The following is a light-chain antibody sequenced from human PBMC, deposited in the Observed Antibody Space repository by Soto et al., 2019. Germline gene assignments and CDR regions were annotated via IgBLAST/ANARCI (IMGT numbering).Light chain of an antibody. Sequence: VLTQSPGTLSLSRGERSTLSCRASERIYSAYLGWYQQKPGQAPRLLIYDTSIRATGVPARFSGSRSGAEFTLTISSLQSEDFAVYYCQHYVTWPLPFGGGTMVAIK. CDR3: QHYVTWPLP. CDR2: DTS. V-gene: IGKV3-15*01. CDR1: ERIYSAY. J-gene: IGKJ4*01.